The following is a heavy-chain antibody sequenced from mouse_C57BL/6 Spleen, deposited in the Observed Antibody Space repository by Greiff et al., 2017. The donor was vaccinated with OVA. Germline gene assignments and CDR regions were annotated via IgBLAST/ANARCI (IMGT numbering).Heavy chain of an antibody. CDR1: GFSLTSYG. J-gene: IGHJ4*01. V-gene: IGHV2-2*01. Sequence: VKLMESGPGLVQPSQSLSITCTVSGFSLTSYGVHWVRQSPGKGLEWLGVIWSGGSTDYNAAFITRLSISKDNSKSQVFFKMNSLQADDTAIYYCARKGGYYYGSSSNYYAMDYWGQGTSVTVSS. D-gene: IGHD1-1*01. CDR3: ARKGGYYYGSSSNYYAMDY. CDR2: IWSGGST.